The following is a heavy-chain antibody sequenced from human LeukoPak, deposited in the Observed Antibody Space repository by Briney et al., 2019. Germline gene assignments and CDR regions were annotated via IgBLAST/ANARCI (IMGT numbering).Heavy chain of an antibody. CDR1: GFSFTSAW. Sequence: GRSLRLSCAASGFSFTSAWMVWVRQAPGKGLQWVGRIQSNLDGGTTDFAAPVKGRFTISRDDLARTVYLEMNNLKADDTGVYYCTTDFSHFDFSSGYYSYWGQGSLVTVSS. V-gene: IGHV3-15*01. CDR3: TTDFSHFDFSSGYYSY. CDR2: IQSNLDGGTT. J-gene: IGHJ4*02. D-gene: IGHD3-3*01.